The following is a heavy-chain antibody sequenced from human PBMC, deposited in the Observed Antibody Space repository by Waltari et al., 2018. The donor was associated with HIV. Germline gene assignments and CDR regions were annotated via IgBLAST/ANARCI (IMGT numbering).Heavy chain of an antibody. Sequence: EVQLVESGGGLVQPGWSLRLSCAASGCTFSNYTMNWVRQDPGKGLECVSYISRSSSSIFYADSVKGRFTISRDNAKNSLYLQMNSLRVEDTAVYYCARDINGGWGYWGQGTLVTVAS. CDR1: GCTFSNYT. J-gene: IGHJ4*02. CDR2: ISRSSSSI. CDR3: ARDINGGWGY. V-gene: IGHV3-48*01. D-gene: IGHD7-27*01.